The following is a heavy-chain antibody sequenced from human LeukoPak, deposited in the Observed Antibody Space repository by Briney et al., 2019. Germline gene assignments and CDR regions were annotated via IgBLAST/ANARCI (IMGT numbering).Heavy chain of an antibody. CDR3: ARDEAYYYYMDV. Sequence: GGSLTLSCAASGFTYSSYSMNWVRQAPGKGLEWVSSISSSSSYIYYADPVKGRFTISRDNAKNSLYLQMNSLRAEDAAVYYCARDEAYYYYMDVWGKGTTVTVSS. J-gene: IGHJ6*03. V-gene: IGHV3-21*01. CDR2: ISSSSSYI. CDR1: GFTYSSYS.